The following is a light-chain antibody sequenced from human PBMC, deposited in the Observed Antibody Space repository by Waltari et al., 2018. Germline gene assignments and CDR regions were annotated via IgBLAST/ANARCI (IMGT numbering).Light chain of an antibody. V-gene: IGLV1-44*01. CDR1: SPNIGSTT. J-gene: IGLJ3*02. CDR3: AAWDDSLNGWV. CDR2: TNN. Sequence: QSVLTQSPSASGTPGQSVTIPCSGSSPNIGSTTVNWYKQVPGTAPKLRNSTNNQRPSGVPDRFSGSKSGTSASLAISGLQSEDEADYFCAAWDDSLNGWVFGGGTKLSVL.